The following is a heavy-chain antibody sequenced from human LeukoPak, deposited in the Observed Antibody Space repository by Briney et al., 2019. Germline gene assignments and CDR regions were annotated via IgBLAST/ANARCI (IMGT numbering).Heavy chain of an antibody. V-gene: IGHV6-1*01. CDR3: AREPGHYYGSGSLDY. D-gene: IGHD3-10*01. CDR2: TYYRSKLYN. CDR1: GDSVSSNSAA. Sequence: PSQTLSLTCALSGDSVSSNSAAWNWIRQSPSRGLEWLGRTYYRSKLYNDYAVSVKSRITINPDTSKNPFSLQLNSVTPEDTAVYYCAREPGHYYGSGSLDYWGQGTLVTVSS. J-gene: IGHJ4*02.